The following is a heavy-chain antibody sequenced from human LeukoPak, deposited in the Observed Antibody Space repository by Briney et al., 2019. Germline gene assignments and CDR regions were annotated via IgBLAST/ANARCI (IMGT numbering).Heavy chain of an antibody. J-gene: IGHJ4*02. V-gene: IGHV1-2*02. CDR3: TRALGSDY. D-gene: IGHD1-26*01. Sequence: ASAKVSCKASGYTFTDYYINCGRQAPGQRLEWIGWIEPNSGGTNYAQKFQGRVTMTRDTSISTAYMELSSLGSGDTAMYYCTRALGSDYWGQGTLVTVSS. CDR1: GYTFTDYY. CDR2: IEPNSGGT.